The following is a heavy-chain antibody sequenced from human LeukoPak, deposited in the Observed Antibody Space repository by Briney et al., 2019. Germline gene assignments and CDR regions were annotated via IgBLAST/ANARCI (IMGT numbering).Heavy chain of an antibody. J-gene: IGHJ4*02. CDR2: IYPGDSDT. V-gene: IGHV5-51*01. CDR3: ARSGYYDSSGYYDY. Sequence: GESLKISCKGSGYSFTSYWIGWVRQMPGKGLEWMGIIYPGDSDTRYSPSFQGQVTISADKSISTAYLQMNSLRAEDTAVYYCARSGYYDSSGYYDYWGQETLVTVSS. D-gene: IGHD3-22*01. CDR1: GYSFTSYW.